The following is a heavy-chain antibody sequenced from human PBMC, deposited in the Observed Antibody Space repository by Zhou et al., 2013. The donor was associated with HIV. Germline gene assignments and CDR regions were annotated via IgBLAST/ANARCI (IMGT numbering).Heavy chain of an antibody. V-gene: IGHV1-18*01. CDR3: AREMVITPSYYGMDV. CDR1: GYTFTSYG. Sequence: QVQLVQSGAEVKKPGASVKVSCKASGYTFTSYGISWVRQAPGQGLEWMGWISTYNGNTHFAQKFQGRVTMTTDTSTTTAYMELRSLKSDDTAVYYCAREMVITPSYYGMDVWGQGTTVTVSS. D-gene: IGHD1-20*01. J-gene: IGHJ6*02. CDR2: ISTYNGNT.